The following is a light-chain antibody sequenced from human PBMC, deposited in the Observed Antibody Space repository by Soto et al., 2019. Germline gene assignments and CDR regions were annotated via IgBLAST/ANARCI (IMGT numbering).Light chain of an antibody. V-gene: IGKV1-5*01. CDR3: QQYNSYSRT. CDR2: DAS. Sequence: DIQMTQSPYTLSASVGDRITITGRASQSISSWLAWYQQKPGKAPKLLIYDASSLESGVPSRFSGSGSGTEFTLTISSLQPDDFATYYCQQYNSYSRTFGQGTKVDI. J-gene: IGKJ1*01. CDR1: QSISSW.